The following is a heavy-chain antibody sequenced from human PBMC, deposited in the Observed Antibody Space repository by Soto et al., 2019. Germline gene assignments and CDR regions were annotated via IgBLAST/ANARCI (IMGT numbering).Heavy chain of an antibody. CDR2: IYTSGNT. D-gene: IGHD4-17*01. Sequence: QVQLQESGPGLVKPSETLSLTCTVSGGSISNYYWSWIRQPAGKGLEWIGRIYTSGNTNYNPSLKGRVTMSVDMSKNQFSLKLSSVAAADTAVSYCAIDDNGDNGRALDPWGQGTLVTVSS. V-gene: IGHV4-4*07. CDR1: GGSISNYY. J-gene: IGHJ5*02. CDR3: AIDDNGDNGRALDP.